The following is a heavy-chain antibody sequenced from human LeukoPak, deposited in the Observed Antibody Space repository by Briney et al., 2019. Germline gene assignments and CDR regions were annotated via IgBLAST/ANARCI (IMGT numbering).Heavy chain of an antibody. D-gene: IGHD6-13*01. CDR2: IYPGDSDT. CDR3: ARGPHAIAAAGRGFDY. Sequence: GESLKISCKGSGYSFTSYWIGWVRQMPGKGLEWMGIIYPGDSDTRYSPSFQGQVTISADKSISTAYLQWSSLKASDTAMYYCARGPHAIAAAGRGFDYWGQGTLVTVSS. V-gene: IGHV5-51*01. J-gene: IGHJ4*02. CDR1: GYSFTSYW.